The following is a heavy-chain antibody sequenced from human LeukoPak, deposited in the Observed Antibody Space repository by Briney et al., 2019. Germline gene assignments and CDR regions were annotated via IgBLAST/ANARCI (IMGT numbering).Heavy chain of an antibody. V-gene: IGHV3-7*01. CDR2: IKEDGSQA. D-gene: IGHD5-24*01. J-gene: IGHJ4*02. CDR1: GFTFSSYW. CDR3: ARQRF. Sequence: QSGGPLRLSCVGSGFTFSSYWMRWVRQAPGKGLEWVANIKEDGSQAYYVDSVKGRFTISRDNAKNSLYLQMNCLRDEDTAVYYCARQRFRGQGTLVTVSS.